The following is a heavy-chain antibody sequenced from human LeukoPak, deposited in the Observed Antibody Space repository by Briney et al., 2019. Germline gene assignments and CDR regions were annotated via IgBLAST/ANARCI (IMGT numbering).Heavy chain of an antibody. CDR3: TTDYNWNGGFDY. CDR2: IKSKTDGGTT. Sequence: GGSLRLSCAASGFTFSNAWMSWVPQAPGKGLEWVGRIKSKTDGGTTDYAAPVKGRFTISRDDSKNTLYLQMNSLKTEDTAVYYCTTDYNWNGGFDYWGQGTLVTVSS. CDR1: GFTFSNAW. D-gene: IGHD1-1*01. J-gene: IGHJ4*02. V-gene: IGHV3-15*01.